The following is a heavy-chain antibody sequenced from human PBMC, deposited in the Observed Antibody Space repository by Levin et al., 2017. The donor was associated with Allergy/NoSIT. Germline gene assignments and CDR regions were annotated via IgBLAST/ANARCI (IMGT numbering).Heavy chain of an antibody. CDR3: TKDEGGPGWSNDY. Sequence: PGGSLRLSCAASGFTFSSYTMRWVRQAPGKGLEWVSAVSRSDSFYADSVRGRFTISRDNPKNTVYLQMNSLRAEDTAVYYCTKDEGGPGWSNDYWGPGTLVTVSA. J-gene: IGHJ4*02. V-gene: IGHV3-23*01. CDR2: VSRSDS. CDR1: GFTFSSYT. D-gene: IGHD6-19*01.